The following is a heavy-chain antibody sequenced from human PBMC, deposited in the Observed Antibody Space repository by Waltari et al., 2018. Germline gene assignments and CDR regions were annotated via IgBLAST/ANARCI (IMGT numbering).Heavy chain of an antibody. CDR2: INIHSAAT. V-gene: IGHV1-2*02. D-gene: IGHD2-2*01. CDR1: GYTFTGLY. CDR3: ATSGYCGTSSCPWEGYFYGLDV. Sequence: QGQLVQSGGEVKQPGASVKVSCKASGYTFTGLYIHFVRQAPGQGLEWVGWINIHSAATKYGQRFQGRVTMTRDTSTDTAYMELSGLKFDDTAVYYCATSGYCGTSSCPWEGYFYGLDVWGHGTTLTVSS. J-gene: IGHJ6*02.